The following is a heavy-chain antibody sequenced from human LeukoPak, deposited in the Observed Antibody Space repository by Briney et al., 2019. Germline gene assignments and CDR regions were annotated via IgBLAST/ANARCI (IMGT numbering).Heavy chain of an antibody. CDR1: GYIFTTYW. CDR3: ARRATLVRGVISYYFDY. J-gene: IGHJ4*02. V-gene: IGHV5-51*01. D-gene: IGHD3-10*01. CDR2: IYPGDSDT. Sequence: AESLKISCKGSGYIFTTYWIGWVRQMPGKGLEWMGIIYPGDSDTRYSTSFQGQVTISADKSISTAYLQWSSLKASDTAMYYCARRATLVRGVISYYFDYWGQGSLVTVSS.